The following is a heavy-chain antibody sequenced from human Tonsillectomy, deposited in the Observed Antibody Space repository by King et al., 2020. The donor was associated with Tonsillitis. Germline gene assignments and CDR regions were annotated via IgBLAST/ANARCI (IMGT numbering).Heavy chain of an antibody. CDR3: AGVYFPSSAMGYYFDY. Sequence: QLQESGPGLVKPSETLSLTCTVSGGSISSYYWSWIRQPPGKGLEWFGYNYYNGSTNYTPSLKSRVTISVDTSKNQFSLRLSSVTAADTAVYYCAGVYFPSSAMGYYFDYWGQGTLVTVSS. D-gene: IGHD5-18*01. CDR2: NYYNGST. V-gene: IGHV4-59*08. J-gene: IGHJ4*02. CDR1: GGSISSYY.